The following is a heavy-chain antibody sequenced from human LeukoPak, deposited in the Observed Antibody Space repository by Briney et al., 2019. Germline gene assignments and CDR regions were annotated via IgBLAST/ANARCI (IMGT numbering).Heavy chain of an antibody. J-gene: IGHJ4*02. D-gene: IGHD3-16*01. CDR2: ISYDGSNK. Sequence: GRSLRLSCAASGFTFSSYGMHCVRQAPGKGLEWVAVISYDGSNKYYADSVKGRFTISRDNSKNTLYLQMNSLRAEDTAVYYCAKDKGDLGPLDYWGQGTLVTVSS. V-gene: IGHV3-30*18. CDR1: GFTFSSYG. CDR3: AKDKGDLGPLDY.